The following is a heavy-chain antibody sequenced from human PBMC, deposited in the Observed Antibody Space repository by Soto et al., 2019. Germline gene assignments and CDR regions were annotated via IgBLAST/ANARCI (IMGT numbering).Heavy chain of an antibody. CDR3: ARSNYYDSSGYSIRYYYGMDV. J-gene: IGHJ6*02. CDR1: GYTFTSYY. V-gene: IGHV1-46*01. Sequence: ASVKVSCKASGYTFTSYYMHWVRQAPGQGLEWMGIINPSGGSTSYAQKFQGRVTMTRDTSTSTVYMELSSLRSEDTAVYYCARSNYYDSSGYSIRYYYGMDVWGQGTTVTVSS. D-gene: IGHD3-22*01. CDR2: INPSGGST.